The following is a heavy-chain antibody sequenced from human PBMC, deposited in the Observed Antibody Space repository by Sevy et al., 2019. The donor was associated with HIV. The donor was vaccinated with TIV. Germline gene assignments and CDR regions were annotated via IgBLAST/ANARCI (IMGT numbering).Heavy chain of an antibody. J-gene: IGHJ3*01. V-gene: IGHV3-21*01. CDR1: GFTLSSYS. CDR3: ARGYHYDSSGYYAGDAFDV. CDR2: ISSTSTYI. D-gene: IGHD3-22*01. Sequence: GGFLRLSCAASGFTLSSYSMNWVRQAPGKGLEWVSSISSTSTYIYYADSVKGRVTISRDNAKNSLFLQMNSLRAEETAVYYCARGYHYDSSGYYAGDAFDVWGQGTMVTVS.